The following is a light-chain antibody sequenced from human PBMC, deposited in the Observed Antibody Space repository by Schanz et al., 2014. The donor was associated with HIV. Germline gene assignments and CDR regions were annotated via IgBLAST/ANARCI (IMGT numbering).Light chain of an antibody. J-gene: IGLJ2*01. V-gene: IGLV2-8*01. CDR3: TSKGDINNFMV. CDR1: SSDVGGYNY. Sequence: QSVLTQPPSASGSPGQSVTISCTGTSSDVGGYNYVSWYQQHPGKAPKLMIYEVSKRPSGVPDRFSGSKSGNTASLTVSGLQAEDEADYYCTSKGDINNFMVFGGGTKLTVL. CDR2: EVS.